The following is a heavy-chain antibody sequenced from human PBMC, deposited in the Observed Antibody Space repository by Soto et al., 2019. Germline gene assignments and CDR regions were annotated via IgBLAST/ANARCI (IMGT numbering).Heavy chain of an antibody. D-gene: IGHD3-9*01. CDR2: ISAYSGKT. CDR1: GDTLTSYG. Sequence: ASVKVSCKASGDTLTSYGVNWVRQAPGQGLEWMGWISAYSGKTNSAQKFQGRVTMTTETSTSTAYMELRSLTSDDTAVYYCARDNDDILTGYYMNAFDIWGQGTMVTFSS. J-gene: IGHJ3*02. CDR3: ARDNDDILTGYYMNAFDI. V-gene: IGHV1-18*01.